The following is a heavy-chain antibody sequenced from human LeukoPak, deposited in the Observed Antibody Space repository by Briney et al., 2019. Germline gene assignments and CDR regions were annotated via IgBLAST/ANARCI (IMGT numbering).Heavy chain of an antibody. Sequence: ASVKVSCKASGYTFSNHSFSWVRQAPGQGLEWMGWISAYNGNTNYAQKLQGRVTMTRDTSTSTAYLELRSLRSDDTAVYYCARVLTGYYRADYWGQGTLVTVSS. CDR1: GYTFSNHS. CDR2: ISAYNGNT. J-gene: IGHJ4*02. CDR3: ARVLTGYYRADY. D-gene: IGHD3-9*01. V-gene: IGHV1-18*01.